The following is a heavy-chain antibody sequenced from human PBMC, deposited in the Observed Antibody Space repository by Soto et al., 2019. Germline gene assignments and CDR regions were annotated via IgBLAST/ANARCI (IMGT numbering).Heavy chain of an antibody. V-gene: IGHV3-23*01. J-gene: IGHJ6*02. CDR3: AKDSKSVSVSAARVYRMDV. CDR1: GFMFSSFA. CDR2: TRSNGEHT. D-gene: IGHD2-2*01. Sequence: GGSLRLSCAGSGFMFSSFAMTWVRQAPGKGLEWVSTTRSNGEHTYYADSVKGRFTVSRDNSKNTLFLEMTSLRAEDSAIYYCAKDSKSVSVSAARVYRMDVWGQGTTVTVSS.